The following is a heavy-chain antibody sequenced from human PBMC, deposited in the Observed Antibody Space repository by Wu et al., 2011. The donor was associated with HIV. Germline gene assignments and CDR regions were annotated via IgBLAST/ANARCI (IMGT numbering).Heavy chain of an antibody. Sequence: QVQLVQSGAEVEKPGASVKVSCKASGYTFTDYYMHWVRQAPGQGLEWVGWINPNSGGTNYAQKFQSRVILTSDTSASTAYMELSRLTSDDTAIYYCATTGIDYWGQGTLVIVSS. V-gene: IGHV1-2*02. D-gene: IGHD1-1*01. CDR3: ATTGIDY. CDR2: INPNSGGT. CDR1: GYTFTDYY. J-gene: IGHJ4*02.